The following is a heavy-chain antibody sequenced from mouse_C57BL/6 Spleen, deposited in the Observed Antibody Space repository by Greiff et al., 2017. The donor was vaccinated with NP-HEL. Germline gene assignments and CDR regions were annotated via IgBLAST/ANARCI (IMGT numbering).Heavy chain of an antibody. D-gene: IGHD1-1*01. CDR3: ARYDSSYGSMDY. CDR1: GFNIKDYY. Sequence: EVKVVDSGAELVKPGASVKLSCTASGFNIKDYYMPWVKQRTEQGLEWIGRIDPEDGETKYAPKFQGKATITAGTSSTTAYLQLSSLTSEDTAVYYCARYDSSYGSMDYWGQGTSVTVSS. J-gene: IGHJ4*01. V-gene: IGHV14-2*01. CDR2: IDPEDGET.